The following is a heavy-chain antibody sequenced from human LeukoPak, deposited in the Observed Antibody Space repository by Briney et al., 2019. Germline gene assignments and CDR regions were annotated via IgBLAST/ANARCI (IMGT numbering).Heavy chain of an antibody. D-gene: IGHD2-8*01. CDR2: IWYDGSNK. Sequence: VQPGGSLRLSCAASGFTFRSNWMHWVRQAPGKGLEWVAVIWYDGSNKYYADSVKGRFTISRDNSKNTLYLQMNTLRAEDTAVYYCARDPGGVVYFDYWGQGTLVTVSS. CDR1: GFTFRSNW. V-gene: IGHV3-33*08. J-gene: IGHJ4*02. CDR3: ARDPGGVVYFDY.